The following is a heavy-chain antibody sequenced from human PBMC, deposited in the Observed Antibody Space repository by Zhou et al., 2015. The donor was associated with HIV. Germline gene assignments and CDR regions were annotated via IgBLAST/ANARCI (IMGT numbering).Heavy chain of an antibody. J-gene: IGHJ6*03. CDR2: IIPIFGTA. D-gene: IGHD6-25*01. Sequence: QVQLVQSGAEVKKPGSSVKVSCKASGGTFSSYAISWVRQAPGQGLEWMGGIIPIFGTANYAQKFQGRVTITADESTSTAYMELSSLRSEDTAVYYCARVEAVPKGYYYYYMDVWGKGTTVTVSS. CDR3: ARVEAVPKGYYYYYMDV. CDR1: GGTFSSYA. V-gene: IGHV1-69*01.